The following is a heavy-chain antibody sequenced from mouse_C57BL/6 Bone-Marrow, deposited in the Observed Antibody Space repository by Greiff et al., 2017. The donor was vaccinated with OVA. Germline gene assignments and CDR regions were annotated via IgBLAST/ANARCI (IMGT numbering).Heavy chain of an antibody. CDR3: ARNWDWFAY. CDR2: IYPRSGNT. Sequence: VKLMESGAELARPGASVKLSCKASGYTFTSYGISWVKQRTGQGLEWIGEIYPRSGNTYYNEKFKGKAALTADKSSSTAYMELRSLTSEDSAVYFCARNWDWFAYWGQGTLVTVSA. CDR1: GYTFTSYG. V-gene: IGHV1-81*01. D-gene: IGHD4-1*01. J-gene: IGHJ3*01.